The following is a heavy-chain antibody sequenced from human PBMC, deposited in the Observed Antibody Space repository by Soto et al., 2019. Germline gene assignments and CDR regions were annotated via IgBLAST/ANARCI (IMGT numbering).Heavy chain of an antibody. CDR2: VNTGNGDT. CDR3: AREYYVPWAGRDFDP. Sequence: QIHLVQSGADVKKPGASVTISCQTSGYSFTEFGLHWVRQAPGHRLEWLGWVNTGNGDTRYPQNLQCRITITRDTAATTAYMPLTSLRSEDTAVYYCAREYYVPWAGRDFDPWGQGTLITVSS. J-gene: IGHJ5*02. CDR1: GYSFTEFG. V-gene: IGHV1-3*04. D-gene: IGHD3-16*01.